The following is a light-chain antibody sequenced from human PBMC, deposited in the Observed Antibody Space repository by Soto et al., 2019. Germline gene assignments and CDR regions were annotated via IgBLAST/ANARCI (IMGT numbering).Light chain of an antibody. CDR2: AAS. V-gene: IGKV1-39*01. CDR1: QSISSY. J-gene: IGKJ5*01. CDR3: QQSYSTTIT. Sequence: DIQMTQSPSSLSASVGDRVTITCRASQSISSYLNWYQQKPGKAPKLLIYAASSLQSGVPSRFSGSGSGTDVTITISSLKQEDFATYDCQQSYSTTITFGQGTRLEIK.